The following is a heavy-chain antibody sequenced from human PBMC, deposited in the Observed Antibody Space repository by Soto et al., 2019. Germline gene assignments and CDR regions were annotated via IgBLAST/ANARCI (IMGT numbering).Heavy chain of an antibody. CDR2: ISGSGGTT. CDR1: GFTFSSYA. D-gene: IGHD6-19*01. J-gene: IGHJ3*02. Sequence: GGSLRLSCAASGFTFSSYAMSWVRQAPGKGLEWVSAISGSGGTTYYADSVKGRFTFSRDNSKNTLYLQMNSLRAEDTAVYYCTKTANGWFSAFDIWGQGTMVTVSS. CDR3: TKTANGWFSAFDI. V-gene: IGHV3-23*01.